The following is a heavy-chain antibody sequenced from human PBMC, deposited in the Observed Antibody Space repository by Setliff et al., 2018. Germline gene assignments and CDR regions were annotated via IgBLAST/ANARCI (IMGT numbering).Heavy chain of an antibody. CDR2: IYHSGST. D-gene: IGHD3-10*01. CDR3: ARGGGYGSGGSFHNAPFDY. CDR1: GGSISSGGYS. J-gene: IGHJ4*02. V-gene: IGHV4-30-2*01. Sequence: PSETLSLTCAVSGGSISSGGYSWSWIRQPPGKGLEWIGYIYHSGSTYYNPSLKSRVTISVDTSKNQFSLKLSSVTAADTALYYCARGGGYGSGGSFHNAPFDYWGQGMLVTV.